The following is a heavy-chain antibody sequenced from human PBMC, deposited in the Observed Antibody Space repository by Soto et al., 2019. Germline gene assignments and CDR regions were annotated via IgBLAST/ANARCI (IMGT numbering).Heavy chain of an antibody. J-gene: IGHJ3*02. CDR1: GGSISSGGHY. CDR3: ARGGLVVTPLMGPFDI. Sequence: SETLSLTCTVSGGSISSGGHYWSWIRQHPGKGLEWIGYIYYSGSTYYNPSLKSRVTISVDTSKNQFSLRLSSVTAADTAVYFCARGGLVVTPLMGPFDIWGQGTMVTVSS. D-gene: IGHD2-21*02. V-gene: IGHV4-31*03. CDR2: IYYSGST.